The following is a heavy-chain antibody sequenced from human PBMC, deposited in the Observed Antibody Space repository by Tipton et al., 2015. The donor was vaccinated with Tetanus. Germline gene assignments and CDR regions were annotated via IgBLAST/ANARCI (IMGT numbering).Heavy chain of an antibody. J-gene: IGHJ4*02. CDR2: VYHTGST. V-gene: IGHV4-30-2*01. CDR1: GGLLSTGGYS. CDR3: ARRGGGSTFDH. D-gene: IGHD1-26*01. Sequence: TLSLTCAVSGGLLSTGGYSWGWIRQTPGQGLEWIGYVYHTGSTYYNPSLRGRVTISTVGSKNHVSLRLTSVTAADTGVYFCARRGGGSTFDHWGQGTLVTVSS.